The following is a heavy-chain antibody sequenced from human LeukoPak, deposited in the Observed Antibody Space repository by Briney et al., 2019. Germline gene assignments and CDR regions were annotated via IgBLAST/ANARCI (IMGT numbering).Heavy chain of an antibody. CDR3: ARIAVAAWGYFDY. Sequence: SETLSLTCAVSGGSISSSNWWSWVRQPPGKGLEWIGEIYHSGSTNYNPSLKSRVTISVDKSKNQFSLKLSSVTAADTAVYYCARIAVAAWGYFDYWGQGTLVTVSS. D-gene: IGHD6-19*01. V-gene: IGHV4-4*02. CDR1: GGSISSSNW. CDR2: IYHSGST. J-gene: IGHJ4*02.